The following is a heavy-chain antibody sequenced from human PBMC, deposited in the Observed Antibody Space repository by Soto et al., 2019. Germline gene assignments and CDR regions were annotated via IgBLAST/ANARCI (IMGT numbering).Heavy chain of an antibody. V-gene: IGHV3-23*01. D-gene: IGHD3-10*01. Sequence: EVQLLESGGGLVQPGGSLRLSCAASGFTFSSYAMSWVRQAPGKGLEWVSGTSGSGGSTYYADSVKGRFTISRDNPKNTLYLQMNSLRAEDTAVYYCGGYYAFGYYYGMDVWGQGTTVTVSS. J-gene: IGHJ6*02. CDR3: GGYYAFGYYYGMDV. CDR1: GFTFSSYA. CDR2: TSGSGGST.